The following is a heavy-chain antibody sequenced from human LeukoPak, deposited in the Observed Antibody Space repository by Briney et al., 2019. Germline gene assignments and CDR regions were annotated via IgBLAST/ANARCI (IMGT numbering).Heavy chain of an antibody. Sequence: GGSLRLSCAASGFSFTEYNMNWVRQPPGKGLEWVSYISGSSYTIFYADSVKGRFTISRDNAKNTLYLQMNSLRAEDTAVYYCAKDRSYYGSGAGGTSPDYYYYYGMDVWGQGTTVTVSS. V-gene: IGHV3-48*01. J-gene: IGHJ6*02. CDR2: ISGSSYTI. D-gene: IGHD3-10*01. CDR1: GFSFTEYN. CDR3: AKDRSYYGSGAGGTSPDYYYYYGMDV.